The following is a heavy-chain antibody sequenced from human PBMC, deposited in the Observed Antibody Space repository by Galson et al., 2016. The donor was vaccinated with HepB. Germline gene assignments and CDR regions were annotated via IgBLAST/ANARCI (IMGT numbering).Heavy chain of an antibody. CDR1: GFTFSSYD. CDR3: AKDGLMAANTEPSFDF. CDR2: FDTVGGT. D-gene: IGHD2-8*01. V-gene: IGHV3-13*01. Sequence: SLRLSCAASGFTFSSYDMHWVRQATGKSLEWVSAFDTVGGTYYASSVKGRFTISRDNSKSMLYLHMNSLRPEDTAVYYCAKDGLMAANTEPSFDFWGQGTLVTVSS. J-gene: IGHJ4*02.